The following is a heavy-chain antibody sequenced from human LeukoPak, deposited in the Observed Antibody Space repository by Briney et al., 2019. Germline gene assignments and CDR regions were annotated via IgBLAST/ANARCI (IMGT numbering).Heavy chain of an antibody. D-gene: IGHD4-11*01. J-gene: IGHJ4*02. Sequence: GGSLRLSCAASGFTFDDYAMHWVRQAPGKGLEWVAVISYDGSNKYYADSVKGRFTISRDNSKNTLYLQMNSLRAEDTAVHYCAKEPQDYSNYLEAKSHYFDYWGQGTLVTVSS. CDR1: GFTFDDYA. CDR3: AKEPQDYSNYLEAKSHYFDY. V-gene: IGHV3-30-3*01. CDR2: ISYDGSNK.